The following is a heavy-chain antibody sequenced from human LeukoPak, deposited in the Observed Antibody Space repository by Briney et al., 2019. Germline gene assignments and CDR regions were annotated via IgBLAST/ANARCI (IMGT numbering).Heavy chain of an antibody. Sequence: PGGSLRLSCAASGFTFSSYSMNWVRQAPGKGLEWVSSISSSSSYIYYADSVKGRFTISRDNAKNSLYLQMNSLRAEDAAVYYCAKGPDGYNGDMDVWGKGTTVTVSS. CDR2: ISSSSSYI. CDR3: AKGPDGYNGDMDV. D-gene: IGHD5-24*01. V-gene: IGHV3-21*01. J-gene: IGHJ6*03. CDR1: GFTFSSYS.